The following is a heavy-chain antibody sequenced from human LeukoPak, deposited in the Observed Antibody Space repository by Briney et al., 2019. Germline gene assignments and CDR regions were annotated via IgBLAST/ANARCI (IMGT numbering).Heavy chain of an antibody. D-gene: IGHD3-16*01. CDR2: INHSGST. J-gene: IGHJ4*02. CDR1: GGSFSGYY. V-gene: IGHV4-34*01. Sequence: SETLSLTCAVYGGSFSGYYWSWIRQPPGKGLEWIGEINHSGSTNYNPSLKSRVTISVDTSKNQFSLKLSSVTAVDTAVYYCARGSIYATEIHWGQGTLVTVSS. CDR3: ARGSIYATEIH.